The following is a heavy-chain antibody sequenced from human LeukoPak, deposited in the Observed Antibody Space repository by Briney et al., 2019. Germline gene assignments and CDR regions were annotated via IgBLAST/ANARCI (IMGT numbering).Heavy chain of an antibody. CDR2: ISGSGGST. V-gene: IGHV3-23*01. J-gene: IGHJ4*02. CDR1: GFTFSIYA. Sequence: PGGSLRLSCAASGFTFSIYAMSWVRQAPGKGLEWVPAISGSGGSTYYADSVKGRFTISRDNSKNTLYLQMNSLRAEDTAVYYCAKAGHCSSTSCYFAAFRYWGQGTLVTVSS. D-gene: IGHD2-2*01. CDR3: AKAGHCSSTSCYFAAFRY.